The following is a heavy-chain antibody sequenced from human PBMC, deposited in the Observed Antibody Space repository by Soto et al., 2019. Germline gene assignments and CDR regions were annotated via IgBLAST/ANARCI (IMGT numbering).Heavy chain of an antibody. Sequence: SETLSLTCTGSGGSISSGGYYWSWIRQHPGKGLEWIGYIYYSGSIYYNPSLKSRVTISVDTSKNQFSLKLSSVTAADTAVYYCATLVVPAAVYNWFDPWGQGTLVTVSS. CDR2: IYYSGSI. V-gene: IGHV4-31*03. CDR3: ATLVVPAAVYNWFDP. J-gene: IGHJ5*02. CDR1: GGSISSGGYY. D-gene: IGHD2-2*01.